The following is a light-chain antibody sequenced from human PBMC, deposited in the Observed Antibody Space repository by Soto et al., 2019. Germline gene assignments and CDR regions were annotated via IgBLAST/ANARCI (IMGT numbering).Light chain of an antibody. J-gene: IGLJ1*01. CDR2: EVS. V-gene: IGLV2-14*01. CDR3: SSYTSSSTLV. CDR1: SSDVGGYNY. Sequence: QSVRTQPASVSGSPGQAITISCTGTSSDVGGYNYVSWYQQHPGKAPKLMIYEVSNRPSGVSNRFSGSKSGNTASLTISGLQAEDEGDYYCSSYTSSSTLVFGTGTKVTVL.